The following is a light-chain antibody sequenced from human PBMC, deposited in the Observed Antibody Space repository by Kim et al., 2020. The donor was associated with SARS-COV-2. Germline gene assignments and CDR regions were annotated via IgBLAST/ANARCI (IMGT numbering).Light chain of an antibody. V-gene: IGLV2-14*03. CDR2: DVS. Sequence: GQSITISCTGTSRGVGGYNYVSCYQQHPGKAPKLMIYDVSNRPSGVSNRFSGSKSGNTASLTISGLQAEDEADYYCSSYTSSSTYVFGTGTKVTVL. CDR1: SRGVGGYNY. J-gene: IGLJ1*01. CDR3: SSYTSSSTYV.